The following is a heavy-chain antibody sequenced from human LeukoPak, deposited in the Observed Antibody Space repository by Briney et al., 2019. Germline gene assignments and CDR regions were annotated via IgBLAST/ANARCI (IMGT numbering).Heavy chain of an antibody. D-gene: IGHD1-26*01. J-gene: IGHJ4*02. V-gene: IGHV3-23*01. CDR2: ISGSGGST. Sequence: GGSLRLSCAASGFTFSSYAMSWVRQAPGKGLEWVSAISGSGGSTYYADSVKGRFTISRDNSKNTLYLQMNSLRAEDTAVYYCAKGFSGSYDRWVAYWGQGTLVTVSS. CDR3: AKGFSGSYDRWVAY. CDR1: GFTFSSYA.